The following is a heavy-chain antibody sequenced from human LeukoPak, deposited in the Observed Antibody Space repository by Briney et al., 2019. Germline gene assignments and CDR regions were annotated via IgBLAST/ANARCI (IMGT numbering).Heavy chain of an antibody. J-gene: IGHJ4*02. D-gene: IGHD3-22*01. CDR2: ISGSGGTT. V-gene: IGHV3-23*01. CDR1: GFTFSSYA. CDR3: AKGGITMIVVVIQYYFDY. Sequence: PGGSLRLSCAASGFTFSSYALSWVRQAPGKGLEWVSGISGSGGTTYYADSVKGRLTISRDNSKNTVYLQMNSLRAEDTAVYYCAKGGITMIVVVIQYYFDYWGQGTLVTVSS.